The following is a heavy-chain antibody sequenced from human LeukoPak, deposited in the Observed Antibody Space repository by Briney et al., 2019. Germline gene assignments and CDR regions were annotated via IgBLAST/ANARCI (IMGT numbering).Heavy chain of an antibody. J-gene: IGHJ5*02. Sequence: GGSLRLSCAASGFTFSSYWMSWVRQAPGKGLEWVANIKQDGSEKYYVDSVKGRFSISRDNAKNSLYLQMNSLRAEDTAMYYCARDFAEDTLEIVVVVAATLDPWGQGTLVTVSS. CDR2: IKQDGSEK. CDR1: GFTFSSYW. D-gene: IGHD2-15*01. V-gene: IGHV3-7*01. CDR3: ARDFAEDTLEIVVVVAATLDP.